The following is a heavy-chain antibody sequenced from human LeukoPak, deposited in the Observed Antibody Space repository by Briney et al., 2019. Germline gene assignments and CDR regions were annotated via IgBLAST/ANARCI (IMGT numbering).Heavy chain of an antibody. Sequence: ASGKVSCKASGYTFTSYGISWVRQAPGQGLEWMGWISAYNGNTNYAQKLQGRVTMTTDTSTSTAYMELRSLRSDDTAVYYCARDRAGIGYCSGGSCYYWFDPWGQGTLVTVSS. CDR1: GYTFTSYG. J-gene: IGHJ5*02. CDR3: ARDRAGIGYCSGGSCYYWFDP. CDR2: ISAYNGNT. V-gene: IGHV1-18*01. D-gene: IGHD2-15*01.